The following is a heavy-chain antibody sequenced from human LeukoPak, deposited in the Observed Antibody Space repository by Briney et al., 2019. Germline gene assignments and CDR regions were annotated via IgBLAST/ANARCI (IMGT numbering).Heavy chain of an antibody. Sequence: PGRSLRLSCAASGFTFSSYGMHWVRQAPGKGLEWVAVISYDGSNKDYADSVKGRFTISRDNSKNTLYLQMNSLRAEDTAVYYCAKDGASNVVVAATWWFDPWGQGTLVTVSS. D-gene: IGHD2-15*01. V-gene: IGHV3-30*18. J-gene: IGHJ5*02. CDR2: ISYDGSNK. CDR3: AKDGASNVVVAATWWFDP. CDR1: GFTFSSYG.